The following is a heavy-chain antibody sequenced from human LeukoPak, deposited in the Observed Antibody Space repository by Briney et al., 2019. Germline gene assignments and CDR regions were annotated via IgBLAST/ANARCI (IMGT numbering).Heavy chain of an antibody. CDR3: ATGGTAVTRYFGL. CDR2: ISGSGGST. J-gene: IGHJ2*01. V-gene: IGHV3-23*01. D-gene: IGHD4-17*01. Sequence: GGSLRLSCAASGFTFSSYAMSWVRQAPGKGLEWVSAISGSGGSTYYADSVKGRFTISRDNSKNSLYLQMNSLRAEDTGVYYCATGGTAVTRYFGLWGRGTLVTISS. CDR1: GFTFSSYA.